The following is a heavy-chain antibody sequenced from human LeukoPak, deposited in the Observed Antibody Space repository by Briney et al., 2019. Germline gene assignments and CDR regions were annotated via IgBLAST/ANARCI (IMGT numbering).Heavy chain of an antibody. CDR2: INPSSGST. CDR3: ERAHYYDFWSDT. Sequence: ASVKVSCKASGYTFTSYYMHWVRQAPGQGLEWRGIINPSSGSTSYAQKFQGRVTMTRDTSTSTVYMKLSSLRSEDTAVYYCERAHYYDFWSDTWGQGTLVTVSS. J-gene: IGHJ5*02. D-gene: IGHD3-3*01. CDR1: GYTFTSYY. V-gene: IGHV1-46*01.